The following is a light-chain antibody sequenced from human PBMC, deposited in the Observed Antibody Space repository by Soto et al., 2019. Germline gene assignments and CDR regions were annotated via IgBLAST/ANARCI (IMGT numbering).Light chain of an antibody. Sequence: SALTQPASLSGSPGQSITISCTGTSSDIGAYDYVSWFQQHPGKAPKLMISEVNNRPSGVSNRFSGSKSGNTASLTISGLQAEDEADYYCSSYTSSTNYVFGTGTKVTVL. CDR1: SSDIGAYDY. V-gene: IGLV2-14*01. CDR2: EVN. CDR3: SSYTSSTNYV. J-gene: IGLJ1*01.